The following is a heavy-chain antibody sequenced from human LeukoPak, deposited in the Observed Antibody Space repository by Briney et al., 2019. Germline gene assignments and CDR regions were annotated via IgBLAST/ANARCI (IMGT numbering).Heavy chain of an antibody. CDR3: AKALAAAGTTCDY. CDR2: ISWNSGNI. J-gene: IGHJ4*02. Sequence: PGRSLRLSCAASGFTFDDYAMHWVRQAPGKGLEGVSGISWNSGNIGYADSVKGRFTISRDNAKNSLYLQMNSLRAEDTALYYCAKALAAAGTTCDYWGQGTLVTVSS. V-gene: IGHV3-9*01. D-gene: IGHD6-13*01. CDR1: GFTFDDYA.